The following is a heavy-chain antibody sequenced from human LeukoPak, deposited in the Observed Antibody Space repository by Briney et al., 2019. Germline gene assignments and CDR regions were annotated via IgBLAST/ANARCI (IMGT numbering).Heavy chain of an antibody. D-gene: IGHD6-6*01. V-gene: IGHV4-39*01. Sequence: PSETLSLTCTVSGGSISSSSYYWGWIRQPPGKGLEWIGSIYYSGSTYYNPSLKGRVTISVDTSKNQFSLKLSSVTAADTAVYYCLIAARPMNYYYYYMDVWGKGTTVTVSS. J-gene: IGHJ6*03. CDR1: GGSISSSSYY. CDR2: IYYSGST. CDR3: LIAARPMNYYYYYMDV.